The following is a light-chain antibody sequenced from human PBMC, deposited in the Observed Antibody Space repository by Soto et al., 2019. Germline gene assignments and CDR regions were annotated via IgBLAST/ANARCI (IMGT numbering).Light chain of an antibody. CDR3: QQYDDNSRT. Sequence: DIQMTQSPSTLSASVGDRVTIPCRASQSISSWLAWYQQKPGKAPKLLMSDASSLERGVPSRFSGSGSGTEFTLTISSLQPDDFATYYCQQYDDNSRTFGLGTKVDIK. CDR1: QSISSW. J-gene: IGKJ1*01. V-gene: IGKV1-5*01. CDR2: DAS.